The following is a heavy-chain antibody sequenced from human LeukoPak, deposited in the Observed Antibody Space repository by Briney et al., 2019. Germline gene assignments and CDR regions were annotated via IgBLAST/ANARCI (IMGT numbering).Heavy chain of an antibody. CDR3: ARGAYSSSWSYYYYYMDV. CDR1: GFTVSSNY. Sequence: PGGSLRLSCAASGFTVSSNYMSWVRQAPGKGLEWVSVIYSGGSTYYADSVKGRFTISRDNSKNTLYLQMNSLRAEDTAVYYCARGAYSSSWSYYYYYMDVWGKGTTVTISS. V-gene: IGHV3-53*01. CDR2: IYSGGST. J-gene: IGHJ6*03. D-gene: IGHD6-13*01.